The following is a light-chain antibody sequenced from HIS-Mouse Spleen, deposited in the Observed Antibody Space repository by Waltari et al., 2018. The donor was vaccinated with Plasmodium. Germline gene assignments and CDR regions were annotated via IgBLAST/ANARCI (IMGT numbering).Light chain of an antibody. CDR3: QQYNSYSWT. J-gene: IGKJ1*01. V-gene: IGKV1-5*03. CDR2: KAS. Sequence: DIQMTQSPSTLSASVGDRVHITCRASQSSSSWLAWYQQKPGKAPKLLIYKASSLESGVPSRFSGSGSGTEFTLTISSLQPDDFATYYCQQYNSYSWTFGQGTKVEIK. CDR1: QSSSSW.